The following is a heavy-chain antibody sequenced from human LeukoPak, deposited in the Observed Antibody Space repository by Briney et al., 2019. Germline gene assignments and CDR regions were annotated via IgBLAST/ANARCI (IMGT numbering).Heavy chain of an antibody. CDR2: IIPIFGTA. CDR1: GGTFSRYA. D-gene: IGHD6-19*01. V-gene: IGHV1-69*13. J-gene: IGHJ4*02. CDR3: ARDSGRGVAGNLDY. Sequence: SVKVSCTASGGTFSRYAISWVRQAPGQGLEWMGGIIPIFGTANYAQKFQGRVTITADESTSTAYMELSSLRSEDTAVYYCARDSGRGVAGNLDYWGQGTLVTVSS.